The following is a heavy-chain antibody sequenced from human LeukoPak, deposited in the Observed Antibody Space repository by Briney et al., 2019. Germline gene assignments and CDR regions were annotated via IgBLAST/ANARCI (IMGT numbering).Heavy chain of an antibody. V-gene: IGHV4-34*01. D-gene: IGHD3-22*01. J-gene: IGHJ4*02. Sequence: PSETLSLTCAVYGGSFSGYYWSWIRQPPGEGLEWIGEINHSGSTNYNPSLKSRVTISVDTSKNQFSLKLSSVTAADTAVYYCARAGRKSSGVDYWGQGTLVTVSS. CDR2: INHSGST. CDR1: GGSFSGYY. CDR3: ARAGRKSSGVDY.